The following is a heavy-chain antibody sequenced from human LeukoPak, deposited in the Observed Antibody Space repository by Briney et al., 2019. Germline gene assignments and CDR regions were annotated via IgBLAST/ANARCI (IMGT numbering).Heavy chain of an antibody. CDR3: ARGLGYYGSGRWDRNAFDI. V-gene: IGHV1-2*02. CDR2: INPNSGGT. D-gene: IGHD3-10*01. CDR1: GYTFTGYY. Sequence: GASVKVSCKASGYTFTGYYMHWVRQAPGQGLEWMGWINPNSGGTNYAQKFQGRVTMTRDTSISTAYMELSRLRSDDTAVYYCARGLGYYGSGRWDRNAFDIWGQGTMVTVSS. J-gene: IGHJ3*02.